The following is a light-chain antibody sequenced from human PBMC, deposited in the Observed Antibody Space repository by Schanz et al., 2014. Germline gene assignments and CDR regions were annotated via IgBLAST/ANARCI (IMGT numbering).Light chain of an antibody. CDR3: GTWDSSLSAGV. Sequence: QSVLTQPPSVSAAPGQKVTISCSGSSSEIGDNYVSWYQHLPGTAPKVLIYDNNKRPSGIPDRFAASKSGTSATLGITGLQTGDEADYYCGTWDSSLSAGVFGGGTKLTVL. CDR1: SSEIGDNY. CDR2: DNN. V-gene: IGLV1-51*01. J-gene: IGLJ3*02.